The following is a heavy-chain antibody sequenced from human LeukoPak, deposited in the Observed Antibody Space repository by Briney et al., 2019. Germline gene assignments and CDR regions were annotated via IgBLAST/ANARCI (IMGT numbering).Heavy chain of an antibody. CDR1: GFTFSSYC. CDR3: ARPNWNDKDY. Sequence: GGSLRLSCAASGFTFSSYCMSWVRQAPWKALEWVANIKQDGSEKYYVDSVKGRFTISRDNAKNSLYLQMNSLRAEDTAVYYCARPNWNDKDYWGQGTLVTVSS. D-gene: IGHD1-1*01. V-gene: IGHV3-7*01. CDR2: IKQDGSEK. J-gene: IGHJ4*02.